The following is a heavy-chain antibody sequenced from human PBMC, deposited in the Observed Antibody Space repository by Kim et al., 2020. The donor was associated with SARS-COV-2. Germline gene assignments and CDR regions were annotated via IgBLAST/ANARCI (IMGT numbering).Heavy chain of an antibody. J-gene: IGHJ6*02. CDR3: ARDGRGLYYTMDV. CDR1: GGSISSYY. V-gene: IGHV4-59*01. Sequence: SETLSLTCTVSGGSISSYYWSWIRQPPGKGLEWIGYMYYSGSTKYNPSLKSRVTISVDTSKNQFSLKLSSVTAADTAVYYCARDGRGLYYTMDVLGQGTT. CDR2: MYYSGST.